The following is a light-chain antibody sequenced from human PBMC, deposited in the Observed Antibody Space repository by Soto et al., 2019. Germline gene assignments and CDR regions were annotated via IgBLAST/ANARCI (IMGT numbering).Light chain of an antibody. CDR3: QQSYSTLLYT. Sequence: DIQMTQSPSSLSASVGDRVTITCRASQVVSNYLNWYQQKPGKAPNLLIYGATSLQSGVQSRFSGSGSGTDFTLTISSVQPEDFATYYCQQSYSTLLYTFGQGTELEIK. J-gene: IGKJ2*01. CDR2: GAT. V-gene: IGKV1-39*01. CDR1: QVVSNY.